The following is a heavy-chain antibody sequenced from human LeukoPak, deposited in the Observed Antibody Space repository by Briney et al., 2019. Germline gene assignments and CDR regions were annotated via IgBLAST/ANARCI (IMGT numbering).Heavy chain of an antibody. Sequence: PGGSLRLSCAASGFTFSGYTMNWVRQAPGKGLEWISSITNSATYIYYANPVKGRFTISRDNTKNSLDLQMNSLRAEDTAVYYCARGRTPSPRDVFDFWGQGTMVTVSS. J-gene: IGHJ3*01. CDR2: ITNSATYI. D-gene: IGHD2-15*01. CDR3: ARGRTPSPRDVFDF. CDR1: GFTFSGYT. V-gene: IGHV3-21*01.